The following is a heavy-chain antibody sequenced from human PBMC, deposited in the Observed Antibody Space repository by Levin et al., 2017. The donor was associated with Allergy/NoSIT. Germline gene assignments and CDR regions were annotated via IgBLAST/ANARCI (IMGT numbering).Heavy chain of an antibody. CDR2: IWSDGTKK. Sequence: GESLKISCAASGFTFSNYGMHWLRQAPGKGLEWLAIIWSDGTKKDYVDSVKGRFTISRDNSKNILYVQMDSLRAEDTAVYYCARSIRTGNSFGDDAFDSWGQGTMVTVSS. V-gene: IGHV3-33*01. J-gene: IGHJ3*02. D-gene: IGHD4-23*01. CDR1: GFTFSNYG. CDR3: ARSIRTGNSFGDDAFDS.